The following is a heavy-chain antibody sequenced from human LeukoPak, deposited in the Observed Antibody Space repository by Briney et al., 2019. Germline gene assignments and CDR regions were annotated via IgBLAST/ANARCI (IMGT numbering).Heavy chain of an antibody. CDR3: ARTMVVTAARPFDY. V-gene: IGHV4-34*01. J-gene: IGHJ4*02. CDR2: INHSGST. Sequence: GSLSLSCEASGFTFNTYSMNWVRQAPGKGLEWIGEINHSGSTNYNPSLKSRVTISVDTSKNQFSLKLSAVTAADTAVYYCARTMVVTAARPFDYWGQGTLVTVSS. D-gene: IGHD2-21*02. CDR1: GFTFNTYS.